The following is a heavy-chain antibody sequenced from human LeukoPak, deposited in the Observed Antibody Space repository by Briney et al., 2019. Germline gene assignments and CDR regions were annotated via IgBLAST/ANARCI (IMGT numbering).Heavy chain of an antibody. CDR2: IIPLFGTT. CDR1: GGSFSRHA. D-gene: IGHD1-26*01. CDR3: ARGVIVAATHFDN. J-gene: IGHJ4*02. Sequence: SVKVSCTASGGSFSRHAISWVRQAPGQGLEWMGEIIPLFGTTHYAQKFQGRVTITTDESTSTGYVELSSLRSEDTAVYYCARGVIVAATHFDNWGQGTLVTVSS. V-gene: IGHV1-69*05.